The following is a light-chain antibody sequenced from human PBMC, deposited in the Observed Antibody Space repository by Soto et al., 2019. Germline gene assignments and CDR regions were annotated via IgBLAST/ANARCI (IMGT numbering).Light chain of an antibody. CDR2: DAS. J-gene: IGKJ1*01. CDR1: QSVFSK. V-gene: IGKV3-15*01. CDR3: MQYNKRPLRT. Sequence: EMVMTQSPGTLSVCPGERVSLSCRASQSVFSKLAWYQQKPGQAPTLLIFDASARAPGTPARFSGSGSGTEFTLTIISLQSEDFGVYFCMQYNKRPLRTFGQGTKVDIK.